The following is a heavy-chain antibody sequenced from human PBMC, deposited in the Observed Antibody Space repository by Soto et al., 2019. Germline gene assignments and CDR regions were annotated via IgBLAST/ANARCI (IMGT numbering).Heavy chain of an antibody. J-gene: IGHJ3*02. V-gene: IGHV3-48*01. CDR1: GFTFSSYS. Sequence: GGSLRLSCAASGFTFSSYSMNWVRQASGKGLEWVSYISSSSSTIYYADSVKGRFTISRDNAKNSLYLQMNSLRAEDTAVYYCARDQYDYIWGSYRDDAFDIWGQGTMVTVSS. CDR3: ARDQYDYIWGSYRDDAFDI. CDR2: ISSSSSTI. D-gene: IGHD3-16*02.